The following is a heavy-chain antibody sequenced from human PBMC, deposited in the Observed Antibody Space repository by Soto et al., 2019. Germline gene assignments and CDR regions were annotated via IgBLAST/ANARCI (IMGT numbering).Heavy chain of an antibody. D-gene: IGHD2-15*01. V-gene: IGHV3-33*01. J-gene: IGHJ6*03. CDR3: ARDGQGWPGQRYYMDV. Sequence: GGSLRLSCAASGFTFSSYGMHWVRQAPGKGLEWVAVIWYDGSNKYYADSVKGRFTISRDNSKNTLYLQMNSLRAEDTAVYYCARDGQGWPGQRYYMDVWGKGTTVTVSS. CDR2: IWYDGSNK. CDR1: GFTFSSYG.